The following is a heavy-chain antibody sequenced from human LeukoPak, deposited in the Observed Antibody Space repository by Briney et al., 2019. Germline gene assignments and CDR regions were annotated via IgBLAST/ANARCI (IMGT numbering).Heavy chain of an antibody. D-gene: IGHD2-15*01. CDR3: ARVAPYIVVVVAATRVGAFDI. CDR1: GGSFSGYY. V-gene: IGHV4-34*01. J-gene: IGHJ3*02. CDR2: INHSGST. Sequence: SETLSLTCAVYGGSFSGYYWSWVRQPPGKGLEWIGEINHSGSTNYNPSLKSRVTISVDTSKNQFSLKLSSVTAADTAVYYCARVAPYIVVVVAATRVGAFDIWGQGTMVTVSS.